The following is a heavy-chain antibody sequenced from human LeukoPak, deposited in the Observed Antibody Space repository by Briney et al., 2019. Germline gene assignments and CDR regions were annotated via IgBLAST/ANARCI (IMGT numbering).Heavy chain of an antibody. CDR2: INTNTEKP. Sequence: ASVKVSCKASGYTFTSYTMNWVRQAPGQGLEWMGCINTNTEKPTYVQGFTGRFVFSLDTSVSTAYLQISSLKAEDTAVYYCARGMSNSPYYFYYYMDVWGKGTTVTVSS. V-gene: IGHV7-4-1*02. CDR3: ARGMSNSPYYFYYYMDV. CDR1: GYTFTSYT. J-gene: IGHJ6*03. D-gene: IGHD1-1*01.